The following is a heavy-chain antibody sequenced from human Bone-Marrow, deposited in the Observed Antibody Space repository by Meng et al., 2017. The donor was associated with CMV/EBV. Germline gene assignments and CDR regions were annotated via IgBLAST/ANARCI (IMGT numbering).Heavy chain of an antibody. Sequence: SLKISCVASGFKFEDYVMYWVRQAPGKGLERVSDISWNSGTRGYAESVRGRFSISRDNLKNSLYLQMNSLGPDDTAPYYCVKGIGGYCSKENPNYLDSWGEGTLVTVSS. CDR2: ISWNSGTR. J-gene: IGHJ4*02. CDR1: GFKFEDYV. CDR3: VKGIGGYCSKENPNYLDS. D-gene: IGHD2-2*01. V-gene: IGHV3-9*01.